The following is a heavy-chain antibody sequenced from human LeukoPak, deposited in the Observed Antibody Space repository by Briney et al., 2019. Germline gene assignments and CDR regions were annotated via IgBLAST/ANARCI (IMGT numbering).Heavy chain of an antibody. Sequence: RGSLRLSCAASGFTFSSHWMHWVRQAPGKGLVWLSRIKSDGSSTSYADSVKGRFTISRDNAKSTLYLQMNSLRADDTAVYFCARDVASWHFDYWGQGTLVTVSS. J-gene: IGHJ4*02. CDR2: IKSDGSST. CDR1: GFTFSSHW. CDR3: ARDVASWHFDY. V-gene: IGHV3-74*01. D-gene: IGHD2-2*01.